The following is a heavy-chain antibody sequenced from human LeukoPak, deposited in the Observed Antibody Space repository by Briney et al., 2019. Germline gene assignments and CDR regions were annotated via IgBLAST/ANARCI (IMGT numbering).Heavy chain of an antibody. Sequence: GGSLRLSCTTSGFTFDDYVMSWFRQAPGKGLEWVSYISSSGSTIYYADSMKGRFTISRDNSKNTLYLQMDSLRDEDTAVYYCAKKSPQETTVGPYWYLGLWGRGTLVTVSS. V-gene: IGHV3-23*01. D-gene: IGHD4-23*01. CDR3: AKKSPQETTVGPYWYLGL. J-gene: IGHJ2*01. CDR1: GFTFDDYV. CDR2: ISSSGSTI.